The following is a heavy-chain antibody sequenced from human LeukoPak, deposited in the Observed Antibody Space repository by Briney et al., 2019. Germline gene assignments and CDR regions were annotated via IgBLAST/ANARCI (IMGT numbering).Heavy chain of an antibody. CDR2: IWYDESNK. Sequence: GGSLRLSCAASGFTFKNYGMHWVRQAPGKGLEWVAVIWYDESNKYYADSVKGRFAISRDNSKNTPYLQMNSLRAEDTAVYYCAREVDYCSTTSCRYFDYWGQGTLVTVSS. D-gene: IGHD2-2*01. CDR3: AREVDYCSTTSCRYFDY. V-gene: IGHV3-33*01. CDR1: GFTFKNYG. J-gene: IGHJ4*02.